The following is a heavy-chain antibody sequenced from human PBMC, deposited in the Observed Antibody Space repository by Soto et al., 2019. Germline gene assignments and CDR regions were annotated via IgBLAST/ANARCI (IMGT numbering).Heavy chain of an antibody. Sequence: GSLRLSCAASGFTFSNFGMHWVRQAPGKGLEWVTVIWSDGSTKYYSDSVKGRFTISRDNSENTLYLQMNSLRAEDTAVYYCVRDPPYCSGGTCYSVGFDFWGQGALVTVSS. V-gene: IGHV3-33*01. J-gene: IGHJ4*02. CDR1: GFTFSNFG. D-gene: IGHD2-15*01. CDR3: VRDPPYCSGGTCYSVGFDF. CDR2: IWSDGSTK.